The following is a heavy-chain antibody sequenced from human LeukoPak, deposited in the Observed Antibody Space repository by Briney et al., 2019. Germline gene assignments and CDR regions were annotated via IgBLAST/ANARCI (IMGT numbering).Heavy chain of an antibody. CDR2: INHSGST. J-gene: IGHJ6*04. D-gene: IGHD4/OR15-4a*01. V-gene: IGHV4-34*01. CDR1: GGSFCGYY. Sequence: PSETLSLTCAVSGGSFCGYYWSWIRQPPGKGLEWIGEINHSGSTNYNPSLKSRVTISVDTSKSQFSLKLSSVTAADTAVCYCARGVLTMDVWGKGTTVTVSS. CDR3: ARGVLTMDV.